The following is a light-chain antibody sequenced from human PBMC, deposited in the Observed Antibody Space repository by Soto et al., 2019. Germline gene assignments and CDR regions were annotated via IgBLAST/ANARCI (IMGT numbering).Light chain of an antibody. J-gene: IGLJ2*01. CDR3: EAWDDILNGVV. CDR2: SNN. CDR1: SSNIGSNT. V-gene: IGLV1-44*01. Sequence: QSVLTQPPSASGTPGQRVTISCSGSSSNIGSNTVNWYQQLPGTAPKLLIYSNNQRPSGVPDRFSVSKAGTSASMAISGLKSEDEADYYCEAWDDILNGVVFGGGTKLTVL.